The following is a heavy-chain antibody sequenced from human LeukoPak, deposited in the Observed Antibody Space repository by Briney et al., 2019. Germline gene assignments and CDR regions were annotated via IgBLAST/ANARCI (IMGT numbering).Heavy chain of an antibody. J-gene: IGHJ1*01. Sequence: SETLSPTCTVSGGXISSYYCTWIRQPAGKGLEWIGRIYTSGSTDFNPSLKSRVTMSVDTSKNQFSLKLTSVTAADTAVYFCAIYDSSGAYFQHWGQGTLVTVSS. CDR3: AIYDSSGAYFQH. CDR2: IYTSGST. CDR1: GGXISSYY. D-gene: IGHD3-22*01. V-gene: IGHV4-4*07.